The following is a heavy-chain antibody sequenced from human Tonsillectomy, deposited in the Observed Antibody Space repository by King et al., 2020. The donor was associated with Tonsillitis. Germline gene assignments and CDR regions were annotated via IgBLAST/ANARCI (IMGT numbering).Heavy chain of an antibody. CDR2: IWYDGSNK. J-gene: IGHJ4*02. D-gene: IGHD6-19*01. Sequence: VQLVESGGGVVQPGRSLRLSCAASGFTFSSYGMHWVRQAPGKGLEWVAVIWYDGSNKYYADSVKGRFTISRDNSKNTLYLQMNSLRAEDTAVYYCARDLTGYRSGCDYWGQGTLVTVSS. CDR1: GFTFSSYG. V-gene: IGHV3-33*08. CDR3: ARDLTGYRSGCDY.